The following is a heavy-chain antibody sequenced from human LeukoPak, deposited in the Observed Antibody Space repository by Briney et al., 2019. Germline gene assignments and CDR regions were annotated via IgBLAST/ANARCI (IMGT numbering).Heavy chain of an antibody. J-gene: IGHJ6*03. D-gene: IGHD4-17*01. CDR3: ARQTYGDSPPYYYYYYMDV. CDR2: IYDSGST. V-gene: IGHV4-39*07. Sequence: SETLSLTCTVSGASISGSGYYWGWIRQPPGKGLEWIGNIYDSGSTYYNASLQSRVTISIDTSKNQFSLKLSSVTAADTAVYYCARQTYGDSPPYYYYYYMDVWGKGTTVTVSS. CDR1: GASISGSGYY.